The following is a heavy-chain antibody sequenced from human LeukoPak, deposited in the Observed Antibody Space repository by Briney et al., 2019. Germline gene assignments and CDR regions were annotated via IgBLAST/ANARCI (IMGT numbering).Heavy chain of an antibody. J-gene: IGHJ6*02. D-gene: IGHD2-2*01. Sequence: AAVKVSCKASGYTFTSYGISWVRQAPGQGLEWMGWISAYNGNTNYAQKLQGRVTMTTDTSTSTAYMELRGLRSDDTAVYYCARGVIVVVPAASYYYYYGMDVWGQGTTVTVSS. CDR1: GYTFTSYG. CDR2: ISAYNGNT. V-gene: IGHV1-18*01. CDR3: ARGVIVVVPAASYYYYYGMDV.